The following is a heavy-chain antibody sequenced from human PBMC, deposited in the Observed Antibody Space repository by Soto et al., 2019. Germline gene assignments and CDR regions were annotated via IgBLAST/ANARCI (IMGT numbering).Heavy chain of an antibody. CDR2: IIPIFGTA. V-gene: IGHV1-69*01. D-gene: IGHD3-3*01. CDR1: GGTFSSYA. J-gene: IGHJ5*02. Sequence: QVQLVQSGAEVKKPGSPVKVSCKASGGTFSSYAISWVRQAPGQGLEWMGGIIPIFGTANYAQKFQGRVTITADESTSTAYMELSSLRSEDTAVYYCARAGGITIFGVAPGQGFDPWGQGTLVTVSS. CDR3: ARAGGITIFGVAPGQGFDP.